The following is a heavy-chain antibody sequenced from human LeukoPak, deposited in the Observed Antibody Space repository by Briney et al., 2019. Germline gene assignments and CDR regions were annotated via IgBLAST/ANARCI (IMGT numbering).Heavy chain of an antibody. Sequence: SETLSLTCAVYGGSLSGYYWSWIRQPPGKGLEWIGEINHSGSTNYNPSLKSRVTISVDTSKNQFSLKLSSMTAADTAVYYCARVDTAMVRNFDYWGQGTLVTVSS. CDR2: INHSGST. CDR3: ARVDTAMVRNFDY. J-gene: IGHJ4*02. D-gene: IGHD5-18*01. CDR1: GGSLSGYY. V-gene: IGHV4-34*01.